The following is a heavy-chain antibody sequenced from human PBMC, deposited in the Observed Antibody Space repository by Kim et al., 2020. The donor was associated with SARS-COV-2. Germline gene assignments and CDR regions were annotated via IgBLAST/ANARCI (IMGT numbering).Heavy chain of an antibody. V-gene: IGHV3-7*01. Sequence: GGSLRLSCAASGFTFSSYWMSWVRQAPGKGLEWVANIKQDGSEKYYVDSVKGRFTISRDNAKNSLYLQMNSLRAEDTAVYYCARRADSSSWYGFDYWGQGTLVTVSS. CDR3: ARRADSSSWYGFDY. D-gene: IGHD6-13*01. J-gene: IGHJ4*02. CDR2: IKQDGSEK. CDR1: GFTFSSYW.